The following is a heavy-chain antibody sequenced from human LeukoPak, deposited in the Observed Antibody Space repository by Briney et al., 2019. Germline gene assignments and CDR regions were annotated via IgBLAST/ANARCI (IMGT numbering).Heavy chain of an antibody. D-gene: IGHD6-19*01. V-gene: IGHV3-9*01. Sequence: GGSLRLSCAASGFTFDDYAMHWVRQALGKGLEWVSGISWNSGSIGYADSVKGRFTISRDNAKNSLYLQMNSLRAEDTALYYCAKDRGIAVAGTFDYWGQGTLVTVSS. CDR2: ISWNSGSI. J-gene: IGHJ4*02. CDR3: AKDRGIAVAGTFDY. CDR1: GFTFDDYA.